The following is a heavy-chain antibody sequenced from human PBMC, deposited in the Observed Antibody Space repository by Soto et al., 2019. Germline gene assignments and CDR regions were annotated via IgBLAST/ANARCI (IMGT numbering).Heavy chain of an antibody. V-gene: IGHV4-31*03. CDR1: GGSISSGGYY. CDR2: IYYSGST. CDR3: ARVSLVLRFLEWFGYYGMDV. Sequence: LSLTCTVSGGSISSGGYYWSWIRQHPGKGLEWIGYIYYSGSTYYNPSLKSRVTISVDTSKNQFSLKLSSVTAADTAVYYCARVSLVLRFLEWFGYYGMDVWGQGTTVTVSS. J-gene: IGHJ6*02. D-gene: IGHD3-3*01.